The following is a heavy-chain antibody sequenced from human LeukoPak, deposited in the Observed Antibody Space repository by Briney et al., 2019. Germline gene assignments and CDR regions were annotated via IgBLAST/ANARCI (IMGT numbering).Heavy chain of an antibody. V-gene: IGHV4-34*01. CDR1: GGSFSGYY. CDR2: INQSGST. Sequence: SETLSLTCAVYGGSFSGYYWSWLRQPPGKGLEWIGEINQSGSTNYNPSLKSRVTVSVDTSKNQFSLKLTSVTAADTAVYYCARGWSYGSGRYWFDPWGQGTLVTVS. D-gene: IGHD3-10*01. J-gene: IGHJ5*02. CDR3: ARGWSYGSGRYWFDP.